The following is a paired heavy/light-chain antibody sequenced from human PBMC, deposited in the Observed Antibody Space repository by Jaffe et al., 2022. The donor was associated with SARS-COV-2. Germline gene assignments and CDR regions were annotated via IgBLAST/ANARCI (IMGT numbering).Light chain of an antibody. CDR1: QSVSTY. Sequence: EVVLTQSPGTLSLSPGERATLSCRASQSVSTYLAWYQQKPGQAPRLLIYGASSRATGIPDRLSGSGSGTDFTLTISRLEPEDFAVYYCQQYHSSPPKFGQGTKVEIK. V-gene: IGKV3-20*01. CDR3: QQYHSSPPK. J-gene: IGKJ1*01. CDR2: GAS.
Heavy chain of an antibody. V-gene: IGHV3-23*01. D-gene: IGHD3-10*01. CDR3: AKDRGNYYQTPRFDP. J-gene: IGHJ5*02. CDR1: AFTFSNYA. CDR2: ISGSGSST. Sequence: EEQLLESGGGLVQPGGSLTVSCAASAFTFSNYAMSWVRQAPGKGLEWVSGISGSGSSTYYADSVKGRFTISRDNSKNTLYLQMNSLRAEDTAIYYCAKDRGNYYQTPRFDPWGQGTLVTVSS.